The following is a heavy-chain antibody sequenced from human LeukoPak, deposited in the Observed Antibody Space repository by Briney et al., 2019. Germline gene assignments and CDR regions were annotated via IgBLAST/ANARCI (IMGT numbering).Heavy chain of an antibody. J-gene: IGHJ5*02. CDR2: INPITVGT. CDR1: GYTFTDYY. CDR3: ARGRSSSWYNRFET. Sequence: ASVKVSCNASGYTFTDYYINWVRQAPGQGLEWRGWINPITVGTNYALKFPGRVTMTSATSIRTAYIELSRLRSDDTAVYYCARGRSSSWYNRFETWGEGALVTLSS. V-gene: IGHV1-2*02. D-gene: IGHD6-13*01.